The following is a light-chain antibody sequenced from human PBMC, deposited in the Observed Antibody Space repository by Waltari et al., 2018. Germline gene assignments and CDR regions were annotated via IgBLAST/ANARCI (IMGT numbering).Light chain of an antibody. CDR2: AAS. J-gene: IGKJ3*01. CDR1: QSVGHTY. CDR3: QQYGTSVFS. Sequence: ETVLTQSPGSLSLSPGETATLSCRASQSVGHTYLAWYQQRPGQAPRLLIYAASSRATGVPDRFSGSGSGSGSGTNFTLTISRLEPEDFAVYYCQQYGTSVFSFGPGTKVDF. V-gene: IGKV3-20*01.